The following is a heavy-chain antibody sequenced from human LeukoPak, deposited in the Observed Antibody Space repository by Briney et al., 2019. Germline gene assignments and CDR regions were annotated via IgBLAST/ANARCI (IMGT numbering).Heavy chain of an antibody. V-gene: IGHV1-18*01. D-gene: IGHD2-2*01. CDR2: ISAYNDNT. Sequence: GASVKVSCKASGYTFSNYGINWVRQAPGQGLEWRGWISAYNDNTNYAQKLQGRVTMTTDTSTTTAYMELRSLTSDDTAVYYCARGEYPLDAFDIWGQGTKVTVSS. J-gene: IGHJ3*02. CDR3: ARGEYPLDAFDI. CDR1: GYTFSNYG.